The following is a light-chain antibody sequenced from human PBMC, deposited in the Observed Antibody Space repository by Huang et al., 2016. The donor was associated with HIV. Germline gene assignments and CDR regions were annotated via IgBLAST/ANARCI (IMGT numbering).Light chain of an antibody. CDR3: MQSVQFPLT. V-gene: IGKV2D-29*02. J-gene: IGKJ1*01. CDR2: EVS. CDR1: QGLLHSDGKIY. Sequence: DIVMTQTPLSLSVTPGQPASISCKSSQGLLHSDGKIYLYWYVQKPGQSPHLLIYEVSKRLSVVSCRFSGSGSGTEFTLKISRVEAEDVGVYYCMQSVQFPLTFGQGTKVEIK.